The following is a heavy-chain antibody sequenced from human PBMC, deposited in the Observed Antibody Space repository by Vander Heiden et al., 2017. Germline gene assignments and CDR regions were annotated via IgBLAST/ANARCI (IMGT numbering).Heavy chain of an antibody. CDR1: GYTFTSYD. CDR3: ASDHYDILTGYYTNAFDI. Sequence: QVPLVQSGAEVKKPGASVKVRCKASGYTFTSYDINWVRPASAQGLEWMGWMNPNSGNTGYAQKFQGRVTMTRNTSISTAYMELSSLRSEDTAVYYCASDHYDILTGYYTNAFDIWGQGTMVTVSS. D-gene: IGHD3-9*01. CDR2: MNPNSGNT. V-gene: IGHV1-8*01. J-gene: IGHJ3*02.